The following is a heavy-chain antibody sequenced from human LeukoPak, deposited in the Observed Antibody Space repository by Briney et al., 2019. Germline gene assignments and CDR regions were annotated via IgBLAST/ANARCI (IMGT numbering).Heavy chain of an antibody. D-gene: IGHD6-19*01. CDR2: ISGRGGTI. J-gene: IGHJ3*02. Sequence: PGGSPRLSCAASGFTFSAYEMDWVRQAPGKGLEWVSYISGRGGTIYYADSVRGRFTISRDNAKNSLYLQMNSLRAEDTAVYYCAKEFTPESSGFDAFAIWGQGTMVTVSS. V-gene: IGHV3-48*03. CDR1: GFTFSAYE. CDR3: AKEFTPESSGFDAFAI.